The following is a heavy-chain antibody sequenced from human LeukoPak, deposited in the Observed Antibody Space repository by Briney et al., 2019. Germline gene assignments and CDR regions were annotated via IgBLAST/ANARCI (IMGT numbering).Heavy chain of an antibody. Sequence: SGPTLVKPTQTLTLTCTFSGFSLSTSGVGVGWIRQPPGKALEWLALIYWNDDKRYSPSLKSRLTITKDTSKNQVVLTMSNMDPVDTATYYCAHRHRMPHFDYWGQGTLVTVSS. CDR1: GFSLSTSGVG. CDR3: AHRHRMPHFDY. J-gene: IGHJ4*02. CDR2: IYWNDDK. D-gene: IGHD2-15*01. V-gene: IGHV2-5*01.